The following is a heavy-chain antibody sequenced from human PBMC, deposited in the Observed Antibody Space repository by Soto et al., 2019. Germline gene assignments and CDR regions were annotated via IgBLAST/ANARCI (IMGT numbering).Heavy chain of an antibody. CDR3: ARPTGGSDGSMDV. Sequence: EVQLVESGGGLVKPGGSLRLSCAASGFTFSSYSMNWVRQAPGKGLEWVSSISSSSSYIYYADSVKGLFTISRDNAKNSLYLQMNSLRAADTAVYYCARPTGGSDGSMDVWGQGTTVTVSS. CDR2: ISSSSSYI. V-gene: IGHV3-21*01. CDR1: GFTFSSYS. D-gene: IGHD3-10*01. J-gene: IGHJ6*02.